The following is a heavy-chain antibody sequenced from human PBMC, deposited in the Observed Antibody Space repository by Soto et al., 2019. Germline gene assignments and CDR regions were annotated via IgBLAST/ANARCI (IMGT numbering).Heavy chain of an antibody. Sequence: PGGSLRLSCVGTGLNFDDFAMHWVRQAPGKGLEWVSGITWNSRVLAYADSVKGRFTISRDNARNSLYLQMDSLRDEDTALYYCAKGRYDFWSTYYFDSWGRGTLVTVSS. CDR1: GLNFDDFA. D-gene: IGHD3-3*01. CDR2: ITWNSRVL. CDR3: AKGRYDFWSTYYFDS. J-gene: IGHJ4*02. V-gene: IGHV3-9*01.